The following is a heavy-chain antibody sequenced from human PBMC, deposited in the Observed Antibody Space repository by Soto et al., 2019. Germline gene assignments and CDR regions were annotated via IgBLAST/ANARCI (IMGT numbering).Heavy chain of an antibody. D-gene: IGHD6-13*01. CDR1: GGSISSTRYY. J-gene: IGHJ4*02. CDR3: ARHSNNFDC. V-gene: IGHV4-39*01. Sequence: TSETLSLTCIVSGGSISSTRYYWGWIRQPPGKGLEWIGSIYYSGSTYYSSSLKSRITTSVDTSKNQFSLKLSSVTAADTAVYYCARHSNNFDCWGQGTLVTVSS. CDR2: IYYSGST.